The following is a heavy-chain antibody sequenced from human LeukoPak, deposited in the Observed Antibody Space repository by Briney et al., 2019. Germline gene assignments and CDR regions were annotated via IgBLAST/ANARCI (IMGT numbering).Heavy chain of an antibody. J-gene: IGHJ3*01. CDR2: IRYEGTEK. Sequence: PGGSLRLSCAASGFTFSYYGMHWVRQSPDKGLEWVAFIRYEGTEKFYADSVRGRFTISRDNAKNTLYLQMNSLRAEDTAIYYCAKKADRRITVATSGAFDLWGQGTGVTVSS. CDR3: AKKADRRITVATSGAFDL. V-gene: IGHV3-30*02. D-gene: IGHD6-19*01. CDR1: GFTFSYYG.